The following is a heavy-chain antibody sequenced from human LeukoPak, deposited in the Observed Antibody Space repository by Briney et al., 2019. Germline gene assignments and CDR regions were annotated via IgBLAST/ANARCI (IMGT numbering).Heavy chain of an antibody. CDR3: ARATRGYSYGYLFY. J-gene: IGHJ4*02. CDR2: MNPNSGNT. Sequence: ASVKVSCKASGYTFTSYDINWVRQATGQGLEWMGWMNPNSGNTGYAQKFQARVTMTTDISTSTAYMELRSLRSDDTAVYYCARATRGYSYGYLFYWGQGTLVTVSS. CDR1: GYTFTSYD. V-gene: IGHV1-8*01. D-gene: IGHD5-18*01.